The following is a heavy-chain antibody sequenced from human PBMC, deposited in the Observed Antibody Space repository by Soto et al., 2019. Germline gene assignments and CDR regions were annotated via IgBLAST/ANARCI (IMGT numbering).Heavy chain of an antibody. CDR1: GGSISSGDYY. J-gene: IGHJ4*02. CDR2: IDYSGST. V-gene: IGHV4-31*03. Sequence: SETLSLTCTVSGGSISSGDYYWSWIRQHPGKGLEWIGYIDYSGSTHYNPSLKSRVTISADTSKNQFSLKLSSVTAADTAVYYCARNSSSGPIFDYWGKGILVTVSS. D-gene: IGHD6-13*01. CDR3: ARNSSSGPIFDY.